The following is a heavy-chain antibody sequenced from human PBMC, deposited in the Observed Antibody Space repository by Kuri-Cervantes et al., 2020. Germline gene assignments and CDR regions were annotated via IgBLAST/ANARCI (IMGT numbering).Heavy chain of an antibody. V-gene: IGHV3-33*08. J-gene: IGHJ6*03. CDR3: ARKRGGSFYYYMDV. D-gene: IGHD3-16*01. Sequence: GESLKISCVASGFSFSSYAIHWVRQAPGKGLEWVAFIRYDGSNKYYADSVKGRFTISRDSAKNSLYLQMNSLRAEDTALYYCARKRGGSFYYYMDVWGKGTTVTVSS. CDR1: GFSFSSYA. CDR2: IRYDGSNK.